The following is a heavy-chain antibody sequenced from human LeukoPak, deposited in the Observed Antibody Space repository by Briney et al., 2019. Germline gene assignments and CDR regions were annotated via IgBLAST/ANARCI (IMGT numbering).Heavy chain of an antibody. Sequence: PGGSLRLSCAASGFTVSSNYMSWVRQAPGKGLEWGSVIYSGGSTYYADSVKGRFTISRDNSKNTLYLQMNSLRAEDTAVYYCARETVAGLQYYFDYWGQGTLVTVSS. CDR3: ARETVAGLQYYFDY. V-gene: IGHV3-53*01. J-gene: IGHJ4*02. CDR1: GFTVSSNY. CDR2: IYSGGST. D-gene: IGHD6-19*01.